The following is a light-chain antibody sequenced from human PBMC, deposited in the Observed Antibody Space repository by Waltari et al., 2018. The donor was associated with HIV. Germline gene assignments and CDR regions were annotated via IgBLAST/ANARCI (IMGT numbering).Light chain of an antibody. CDR3: QVWDSSSDLR. Sequence: SYVLTQPPSVSVAPGKTARITCGGNNIGSKSVHWYQQKPGQAPVLVIYYDSDRPSGIPERFSGSNSGNTATLTISRVEAGDEADYYCQVWDSSSDLRFGGGTKLTVL. CDR2: YDS. J-gene: IGLJ2*01. CDR1: NIGSKS. V-gene: IGLV3-21*04.